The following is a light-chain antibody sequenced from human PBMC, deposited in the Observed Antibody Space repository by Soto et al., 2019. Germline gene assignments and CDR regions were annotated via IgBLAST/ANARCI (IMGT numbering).Light chain of an antibody. V-gene: IGKV3D-20*02. Sequence: DIVITPSPGPLSLSPGASATLSRRSSQHSHNNYLARYQPKPGQAPSPLMYDASLRATGVPDRFSGSGSGTDFTLPISSREPEDLAVYYCQQRSNSPLTFGPGTKVDI. CDR3: QQRSNSPLT. CDR1: QHSHNNY. CDR2: DAS. J-gene: IGKJ3*01.